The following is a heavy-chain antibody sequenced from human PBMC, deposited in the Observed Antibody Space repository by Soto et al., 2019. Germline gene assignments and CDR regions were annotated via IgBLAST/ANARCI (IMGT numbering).Heavy chain of an antibody. D-gene: IGHD6-19*01. CDR2: ISGSSSNI. CDR1: GFSFSDYY. J-gene: IGHJ4*02. CDR3: AKMTSSGWDYPGFH. V-gene: IGHV3-11*01. Sequence: QVQLVESGGGLVKTRGSLRLSCVASGFSFSDYYMSWVRQAPGKGLEWISYISGSSSNIYYADSVKGRFTISRDNAENTVFLQMNNLRAEDTARYYCAKMTSSGWDYPGFHLGQGTLVTVSS.